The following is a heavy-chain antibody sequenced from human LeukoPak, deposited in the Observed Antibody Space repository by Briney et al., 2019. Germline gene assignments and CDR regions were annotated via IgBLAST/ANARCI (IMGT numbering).Heavy chain of an antibody. CDR2: IYPGDSDT. J-gene: IGHJ4*02. CDR3: ARRDYYDSSGYLAGDFDY. Sequence: GESLKISCKGSGYSFTSYWIGWVRQMPGKGLEWMGIIYPGDSDTRYSPSFQGQVTISADKSIGTAYLQWSSLKASDTAMYYCARRDYYDSSGYLAGDFDYWGQGTLVTVSS. CDR1: GYSFTSYW. V-gene: IGHV5-51*01. D-gene: IGHD3-22*01.